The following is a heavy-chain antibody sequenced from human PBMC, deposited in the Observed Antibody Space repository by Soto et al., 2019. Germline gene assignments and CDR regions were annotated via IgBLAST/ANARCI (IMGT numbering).Heavy chain of an antibody. CDR1: GGSFSGYY. CDR3: ARGGARNSSSWYSGFDY. V-gene: IGHV4-34*01. D-gene: IGHD6-13*01. CDR2: INHSGSA. J-gene: IGHJ4*02. Sequence: SETLSLTCAVYGGSFSGYYWNWIRQSPGKGLEWIGEINHSGSAKYNPSLRGRVAMSADRSKNQFSLRLNSVTAADTALYYCARGGARNSSSWYSGFDYWGQGTLVTVSS.